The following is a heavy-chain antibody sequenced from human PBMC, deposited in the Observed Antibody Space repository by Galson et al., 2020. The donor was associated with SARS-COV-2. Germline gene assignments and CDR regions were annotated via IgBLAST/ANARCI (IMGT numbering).Heavy chain of an antibody. CDR1: GFTFSSYA. J-gene: IGHJ6*02. Sequence: GGSLRLSCAASGFTFSSYAMRWVRQAPGKGLEWVSAISGSGGSTYYADSVKGRFTISRDNSKNTLYLQMNSLRAEDTAVYYCAKEVVLMGYAPNYYGMDVWGQGTTVTVSS. CDR2: ISGSGGST. D-gene: IGHD2-8*01. CDR3: AKEVVLMGYAPNYYGMDV. V-gene: IGHV3-23*01.